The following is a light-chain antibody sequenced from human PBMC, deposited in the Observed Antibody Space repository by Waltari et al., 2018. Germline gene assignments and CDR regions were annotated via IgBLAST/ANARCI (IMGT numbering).Light chain of an antibody. J-gene: IGKJ4*01. CDR3: QQRSNRPLT. V-gene: IGKV3-11*01. CDR2: DAS. Sequence: EIVLTQSPATLSLSPGERATLSCMASQIVGSYLAWYQQKPGQAPKLLIYDASNRATGIPARFSGSGSGTDFTLTISSLEPEDFAIYYCQQRSNRPLTFGGGTKVEIK. CDR1: QIVGSY.